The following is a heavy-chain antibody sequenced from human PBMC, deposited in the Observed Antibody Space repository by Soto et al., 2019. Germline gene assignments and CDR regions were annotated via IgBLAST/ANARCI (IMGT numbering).Heavy chain of an antibody. CDR3: AIIAAAPTYYYYYGMDV. V-gene: IGHV5-10-1*01. CDR2: IDPSDSYT. D-gene: IGHD6-13*01. J-gene: IGHJ6*02. CDR1: GYSFTSYL. Sequence: GESLKISCKGSGYSFTSYLISWVRQMPGKGLEWMGRIDPSDSYTNYSPSFQGHVTISADKSISTAYLQWSSLKASDTAMYYCAIIAAAPTYYYYYGMDVWGQGTTVTVAS.